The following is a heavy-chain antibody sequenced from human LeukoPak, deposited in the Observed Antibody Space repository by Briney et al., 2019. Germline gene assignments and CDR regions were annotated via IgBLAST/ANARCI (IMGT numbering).Heavy chain of an antibody. CDR1: GYTFTSYD. D-gene: IGHD3-10*01. Sequence: GASVKVSCKASGYTFTSYDINWVRQATGQGLEWMGWMNPNSGGTNYAQKFQGRVTMTRDTSISTAYMELSRLRSDDTAVYYCARSRSFGESPADYWGQGTLVTVSS. V-gene: IGHV1-2*02. J-gene: IGHJ4*02. CDR2: MNPNSGGT. CDR3: ARSRSFGESPADY.